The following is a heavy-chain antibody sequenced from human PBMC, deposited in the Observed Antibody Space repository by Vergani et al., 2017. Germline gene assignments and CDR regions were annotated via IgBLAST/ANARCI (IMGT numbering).Heavy chain of an antibody. J-gene: IGHJ6*03. V-gene: IGHV5-51*03. CDR1: GYSFSRNW. Sequence: EVQLEQSGAAVKKSGESLEISCKGSGYSFSRNWIAWVRERPGQGLEWMGMIYPGNSETRNNPSFRGQVTMSVDKSISTAYLQWSSLKASDSAMYYCARVYCRGMSCAGTDYFYHIDVWGKGTTVTVS. CDR3: ARVYCRGMSCAGTDYFYHIDV. CDR2: IYPGNSET. D-gene: IGHD3/OR15-3a*01.